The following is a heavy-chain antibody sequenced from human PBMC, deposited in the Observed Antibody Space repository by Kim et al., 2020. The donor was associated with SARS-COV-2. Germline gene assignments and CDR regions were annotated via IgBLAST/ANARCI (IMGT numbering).Heavy chain of an antibody. Sequence: SETLSLTCAVYGGSFSGYYWSWIRQPPGKGLEWIGEINHSGSANYNPSLKSRVTISVDTSKNQFSLKLSSVTAADTAVYYCARGRVYDSLLFEYYYYYGMDVWGQGTTVTVSS. CDR1: GGSFSGYY. CDR2: INHSGSA. CDR3: ARGRVYDSLLFEYYYYYGMDV. D-gene: IGHD5-12*01. V-gene: IGHV4-34*01. J-gene: IGHJ6*02.